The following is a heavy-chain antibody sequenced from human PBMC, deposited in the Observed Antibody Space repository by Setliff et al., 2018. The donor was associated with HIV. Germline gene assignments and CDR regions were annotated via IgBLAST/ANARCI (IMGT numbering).Heavy chain of an antibody. D-gene: IGHD5-18*01. CDR2: ISSSSSYT. CDR3: ARGFRPVDTALVSGPTY. Sequence: GGSLRLSCAASGFTFSDYYMSWIRQAPGKGLEWVSYISSSSSYTNYADSVKGRFTISRDNAKNSLYLQMNSLRAEDTAVYYCARGFRPVDTALVSGPTYWGQGIRVTVSS. CDR1: GFTFSDYY. V-gene: IGHV3-11*05. J-gene: IGHJ4*02.